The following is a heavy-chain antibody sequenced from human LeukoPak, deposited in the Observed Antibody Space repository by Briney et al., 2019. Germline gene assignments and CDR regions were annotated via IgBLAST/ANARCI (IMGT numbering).Heavy chain of an antibody. J-gene: IGHJ5*02. CDR3: ARARMEGWFDP. Sequence: RPSETLSLTCTVSGGSISSYSWSWIRQPPGKGLEWIGYIYHSGSTYYNPSLKSRVTISVDRSKNQFSLKLSSVTAADTAVYYCARARMEGWFDPWGQGTLVTVSS. CDR1: GGSISSYS. D-gene: IGHD1-14*01. CDR2: IYHSGST. V-gene: IGHV4-30-2*01.